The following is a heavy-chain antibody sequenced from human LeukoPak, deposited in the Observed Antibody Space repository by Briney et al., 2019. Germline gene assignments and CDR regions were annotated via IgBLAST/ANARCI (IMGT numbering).Heavy chain of an antibody. Sequence: GGSLRLSCAASGFTFSSYGMHWGRQAPGKGLEWVTFIRYDGSNKYYADSVKGRFTISRDNSKSTLYLQMNSLRAEDTAVYYCAKEGSKTYYYGSGNFDWGQGTLVTVSS. CDR2: IRYDGSNK. D-gene: IGHD3-10*01. CDR3: AKEGSKTYYYGSGNFD. V-gene: IGHV3-30*02. CDR1: GFTFSSYG. J-gene: IGHJ4*02.